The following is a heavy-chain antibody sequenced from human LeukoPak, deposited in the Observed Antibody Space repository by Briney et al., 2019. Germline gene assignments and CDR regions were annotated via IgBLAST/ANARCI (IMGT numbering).Heavy chain of an antibody. Sequence: ASVEVSCKASGYTFTSYYMHWVRQAPGQGLEWMGIINPSGGITTYAQKFQGRVTMTRDTSTSTVYMELSSLRSEDTAVYYCARPTSIIPAANIYYYFYGMDVWGEGTTVTVSS. CDR2: INPSGGIT. D-gene: IGHD2-2*01. J-gene: IGHJ6*04. CDR3: ARPTSIIPAANIYYYFYGMDV. CDR1: GYTFTSYY. V-gene: IGHV1-46*01.